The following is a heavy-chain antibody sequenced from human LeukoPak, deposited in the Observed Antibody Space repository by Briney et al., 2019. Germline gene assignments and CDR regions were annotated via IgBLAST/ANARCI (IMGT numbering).Heavy chain of an antibody. V-gene: IGHV1-8*01. Sequence: ASVKVSCKASGYTFTSYDINWVRQATGQGLEWMGWMNPNRGNTGYAQKFQGRVTMTRNTSINTAYMELSSLRSEDTAVYYCARGYYDTNGYYYRLDYWGQGNLVTVSS. CDR1: GYTFTSYD. CDR2: MNPNRGNT. J-gene: IGHJ4*02. D-gene: IGHD3-22*01. CDR3: ARGYYDTNGYYYRLDY.